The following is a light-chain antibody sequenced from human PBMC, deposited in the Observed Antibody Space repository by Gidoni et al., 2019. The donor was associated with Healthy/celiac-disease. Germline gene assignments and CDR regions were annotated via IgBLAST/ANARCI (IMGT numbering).Light chain of an antibody. CDR2: AAS. J-gene: IGKJ2*01. CDR3: LQHNSYPPT. V-gene: IGKV1-17*01. CDR1: EGIRNH. Sequence: DIHIPQSTSSLSASVGDRVTITYGASEGIRNHLVWYQQKPGKAPKRLIYAASSLQSGVPSRFSGSGSGTEFTLTISCLQSEDFATYYCLQHNSYPPTFGQGTKLEIK.